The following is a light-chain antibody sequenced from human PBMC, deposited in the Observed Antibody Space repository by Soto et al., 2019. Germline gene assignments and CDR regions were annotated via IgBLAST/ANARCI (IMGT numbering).Light chain of an antibody. Sequence: QSVLTQPASVSGSPGQSITISCSGTSRDVGGYNLVSWYQHHPGKVPKLMIYEGNKRPSGVSIRFSGSKSGNTASLTISGLQDEDEADYYCCSYAGSSIHVVFGGGTKLTVL. V-gene: IGLV2-23*01. CDR1: SRDVGGYNL. J-gene: IGLJ2*01. CDR2: EGN. CDR3: CSYAGSSIHVV.